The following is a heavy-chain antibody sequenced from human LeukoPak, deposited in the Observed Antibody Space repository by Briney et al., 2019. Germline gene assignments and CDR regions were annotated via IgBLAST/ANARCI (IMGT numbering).Heavy chain of an antibody. CDR2: ISGSGGST. CDR1: GFTFSYYS. Sequence: GGSLRLSCAASGFTFSYYSMSWVRQAPGKGLEWVSGISGSGGSTFYADFVKGRFAISRDNSKNTLYLQMNSLRAEDSAVYYCVQEGPRGLAFDVWGQGTKVTVSS. CDR3: VQEGPRGLAFDV. J-gene: IGHJ3*01. V-gene: IGHV3-23*01.